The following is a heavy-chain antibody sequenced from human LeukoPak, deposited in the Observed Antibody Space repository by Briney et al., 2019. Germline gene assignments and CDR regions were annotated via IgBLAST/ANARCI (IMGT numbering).Heavy chain of an antibody. V-gene: IGHV4-34*01. CDR3: ARQRKYDYVWGSYRSPFDY. CDR2: INHSGST. Sequence: SETLSLTCAVYGGSFSGYYWSWIRQPPGKGLEWIGEINHSGSTNYNPSLKSRVTISVDTSKNQFSLKLSSVTAADTAVYYCARQRKYDYVWGSYRSPFDYWGQGTLVTVSS. D-gene: IGHD3-16*02. CDR1: GGSFSGYY. J-gene: IGHJ4*02.